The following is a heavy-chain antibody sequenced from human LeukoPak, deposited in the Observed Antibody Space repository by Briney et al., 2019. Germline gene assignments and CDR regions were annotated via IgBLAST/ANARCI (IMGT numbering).Heavy chain of an antibody. D-gene: IGHD3-22*01. J-gene: IGHJ4*02. Sequence: PGGSLRLSCVASGFPFSSHGMHWVRQAPGKGLECVAVKWHDGSNKYHADSVKGRFTISRDNSRNTLYLQMNSLRGEDTAVYYCARGDSSGYYHYFDYWGQGTLVTVSS. CDR1: GFPFSSHG. CDR3: ARGDSSGYYHYFDY. V-gene: IGHV3-33*01. CDR2: KWHDGSNK.